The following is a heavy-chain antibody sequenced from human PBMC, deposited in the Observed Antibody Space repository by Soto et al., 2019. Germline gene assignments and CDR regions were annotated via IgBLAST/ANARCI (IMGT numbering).Heavy chain of an antibody. CDR1: GYTFTSYG. D-gene: IGHD4-17*01. CDR3: ARVGPTTVTMGWGAYYYYMDV. J-gene: IGHJ6*03. Sequence: ASVKVSCKASGYTFTSYGISWVRQAPGQGLEWMGWISAYNGNTNYAQKLQGRVTMTTDTSTSTAYMELRSLRSDDTAVYYCARVGPTTVTMGWGAYYYYMDVWGKGTTVTVSS. V-gene: IGHV1-18*01. CDR2: ISAYNGNT.